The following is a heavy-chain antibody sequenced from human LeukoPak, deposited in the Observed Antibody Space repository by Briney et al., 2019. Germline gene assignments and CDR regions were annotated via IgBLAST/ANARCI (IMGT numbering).Heavy chain of an antibody. CDR1: GITLSNYG. CDR3: AKRGIVIRAVIIIGFHKEAYYFDY. V-gene: IGHV3-23*01. Sequence: GGSLRLSCVVSGITLSNYGMSWVRQAPGKGLEWVSGISERGGSTNYADSMKGRFIISRDTSKNTVYLQMNSLRVEDTAVYFCAKRGIVIRAVIIIGFHKEAYYFDYWGQGTLVTVSS. J-gene: IGHJ4*02. D-gene: IGHD3-10*01. CDR2: ISERGGST.